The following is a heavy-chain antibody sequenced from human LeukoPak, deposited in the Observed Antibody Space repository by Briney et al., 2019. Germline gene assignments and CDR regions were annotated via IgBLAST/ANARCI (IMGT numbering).Heavy chain of an antibody. CDR1: GGTFSSYA. V-gene: IGHV1-69*06. Sequence: SVKVSCKASGGTFSSYAISWVRQAPGQGLEWMGGIIPIFGTANYAQKFQGRVTITADKSTSTAYMELSSLRSEDTAVYYCARHSTRSGYDGGWFDPWGQGTLVTVSS. J-gene: IGHJ5*02. CDR3: ARHSTRSGYDGGWFDP. CDR2: IIPIFGTA. D-gene: IGHD5-12*01.